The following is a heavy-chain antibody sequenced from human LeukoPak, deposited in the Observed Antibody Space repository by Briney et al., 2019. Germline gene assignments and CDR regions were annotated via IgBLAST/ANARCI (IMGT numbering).Heavy chain of an antibody. D-gene: IGHD2-2*01. J-gene: IGHJ4*02. CDR1: GFTFSSYC. CDR3: ARKDVLYCSSTSCPDFDY. Sequence: GGSLRLSCAASGFTFSSYCMSWVRQAPGKGREWVANIKQVGSEKYYVGFVKGRFTISRDNAKNSLYLQMNSLRAEDTAVYYCARKDVLYCSSTSCPDFDYWGQGTLVTVSS. V-gene: IGHV3-7*01. CDR2: IKQVGSEK.